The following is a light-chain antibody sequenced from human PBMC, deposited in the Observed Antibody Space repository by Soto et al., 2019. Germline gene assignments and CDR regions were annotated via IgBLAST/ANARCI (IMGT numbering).Light chain of an antibody. CDR3: QSYDSSLL. J-gene: IGLJ2*01. CDR1: SSNIGAGYD. V-gene: IGLV1-40*01. CDR2: GNS. Sequence: QPVLTQPPSVSGAPGQRVTISCTGSSSNIGAGYDVHWYQQLPGTAPKLLIYGNSNRPSGVPDRFSGSKSGTSASLAITGLQAEDEADYYCQSYDSSLLFGGGTKLTVL.